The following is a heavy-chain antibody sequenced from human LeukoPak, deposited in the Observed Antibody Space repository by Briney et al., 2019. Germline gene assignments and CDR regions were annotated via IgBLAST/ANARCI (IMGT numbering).Heavy chain of an antibody. CDR2: INPSGGST. Sequence: ASVKVSCKASGYTFTSYYMHWVQQAPGQGLEWMGIINPSGGSTSYAQKFQGRVTMTRDTSTSTVYMELSSLRSEDTAVYYCARDPGMGGSYDETGDYWGQGTLVTVSS. CDR3: ARDPGMGGSYDETGDY. CDR1: GYTFTSYY. V-gene: IGHV1-46*01. D-gene: IGHD1-26*01. J-gene: IGHJ4*02.